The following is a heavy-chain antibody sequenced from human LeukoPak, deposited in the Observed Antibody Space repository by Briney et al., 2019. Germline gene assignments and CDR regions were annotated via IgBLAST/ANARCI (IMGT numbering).Heavy chain of an antibody. V-gene: IGHV4-4*07. CDR2: IYTGGST. D-gene: IGHD3-22*01. CDR1: GGSISSHY. CDR3: AIDISGLNFDY. Sequence: PSETLSLTCTVSGGSISSHYWNWIRQPAGKGLEWIGRIYTGGSTNYNPSLKSRVTMSVDTSKNQFSLKLSSVTAADTAMYYCAIDISGLNFDYWGQGTLVTVSS. J-gene: IGHJ4*02.